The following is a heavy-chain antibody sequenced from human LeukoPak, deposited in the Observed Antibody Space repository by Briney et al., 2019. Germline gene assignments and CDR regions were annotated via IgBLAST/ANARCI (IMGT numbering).Heavy chain of an antibody. D-gene: IGHD3-16*01. Sequence: PSETLSLNCAVSGYSITSGFSWGWIRQPPGKGLEWIGTISHSGTTDYKSTLESRLTISMDTSKNLFSLRLTSVTAADTAVYYCAREGAVPGIDPWGQGTLVIVSS. CDR2: ISHSGTT. J-gene: IGHJ5*02. V-gene: IGHV4-38-2*02. CDR3: AREGAVPGIDP. CDR1: GYSITSGFS.